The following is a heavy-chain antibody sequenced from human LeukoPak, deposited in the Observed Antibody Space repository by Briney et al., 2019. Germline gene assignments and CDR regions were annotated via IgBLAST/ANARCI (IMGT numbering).Heavy chain of an antibody. D-gene: IGHD1-26*01. CDR1: GFTFSSSA. CDR2: ISASGGST. J-gene: IGHJ4*02. V-gene: IGHV3-23*01. Sequence: GGPLRLPCAASGFTFSSSAMSWVRQVLGKGLEWVSGISASGGSTYYADSVRGRFTISRDNSKNTLYVQMNSLRDEDTAVYYRAKATLIVGATAYWGQGTLVTVSS. CDR3: AKATLIVGATAY.